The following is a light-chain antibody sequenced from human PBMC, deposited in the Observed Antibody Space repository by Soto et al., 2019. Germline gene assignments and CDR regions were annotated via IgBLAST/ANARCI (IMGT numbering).Light chain of an antibody. CDR3: LQDHNYPLT. Sequence: AIQMAQSPSSLSASVGDRVTITCRASQGIGSDVGWYQQKPGKAPKLLLYAATTLQSGVPSRFSGTGSGTDYTLTISSLQPEDFATYYCLQDHNYPLTFGGGTKVEIK. CDR2: AAT. V-gene: IGKV1-6*02. CDR1: QGIGSD. J-gene: IGKJ4*01.